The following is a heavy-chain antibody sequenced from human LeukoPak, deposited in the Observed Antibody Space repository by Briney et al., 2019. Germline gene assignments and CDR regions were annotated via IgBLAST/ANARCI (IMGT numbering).Heavy chain of an antibody. CDR2: INPNSGGT. CDR1: GYTFTRYY. V-gene: IGHV1-2*02. D-gene: IGHD2-2*01. Sequence: GASVRVSCKASGYTFTRYYMHWVRQAPGQGLEWMGWINPNSGGTNYAQKFQGRVTMTRDTSISTAYMELSRLRSDDTAVYYCARDRCSSTSCYVFDPWGQGTLVTVSS. J-gene: IGHJ5*02. CDR3: ARDRCSSTSCYVFDP.